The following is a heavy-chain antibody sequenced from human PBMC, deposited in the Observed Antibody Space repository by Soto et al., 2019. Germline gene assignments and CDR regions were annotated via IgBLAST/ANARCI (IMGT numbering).Heavy chain of an antibody. V-gene: IGHV1-18*01. D-gene: IGHD5-18*01. J-gene: IGHJ4*02. CDR1: GYTFTSYG. Sequence: QVQLVQSGAEVKKPGASVKVSCKASGYTFTSYGISWVRQAPGQGLEWMGWISAYNGNTNYAQKRQGRVTMTTDTAXXTAYMELRSLRSDDTAVYYCASSLLVGYGLEGESDWGQGTLVTVSS. CDR2: ISAYNGNT. CDR3: ASSLLVGYGLEGESD.